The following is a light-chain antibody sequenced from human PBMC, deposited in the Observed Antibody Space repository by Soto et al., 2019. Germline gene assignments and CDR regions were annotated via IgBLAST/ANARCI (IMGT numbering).Light chain of an antibody. J-gene: IGKJ5*01. CDR2: DAS. CDR1: QSTNTY. V-gene: IGKV3D-11*02. Sequence: ENVLTQSPATLSLSPGEGATLSCRASQSTNTYLAWYQQKPGQAPRLLIYDASKRATGIPARFSGSGSGTNFTLTISSLEPEDFAVYYCQQRRSWQVTFGQGTRLEI. CDR3: QQRRSWQVT.